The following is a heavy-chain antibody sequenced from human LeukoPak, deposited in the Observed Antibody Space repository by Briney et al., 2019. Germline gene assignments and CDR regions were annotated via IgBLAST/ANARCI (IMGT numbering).Heavy chain of an antibody. D-gene: IGHD3-22*01. V-gene: IGHV4-34*01. J-gene: IGHJ3*02. CDR3: ASRTYYYDRKDAFDI. CDR1: GGSFSGYY. CDR2: INHSGST. Sequence: SETLSLTCAVYGGSFSGYYWSWIRQPPGKGLEWIGEINHSGSTNYNPSLTSRVTISIDTSKNQLSLELSSVTAADTAVYYCASRTYYYDRKDAFDIWGQGTLVTVSS.